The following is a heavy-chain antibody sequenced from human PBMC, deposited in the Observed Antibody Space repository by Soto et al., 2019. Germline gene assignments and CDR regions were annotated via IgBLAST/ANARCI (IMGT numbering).Heavy chain of an antibody. CDR2: ISNDGDYK. CDR3: ARDEAFSAPYYLDY. Sequence: VQLVESGGGVVQPGRSLRLSCVASEFTFSSHLMHWVRQAPGKGLDWVAFISNDGDYKNYADSVKGRFTISRDNSKDTVYLEIHSLRPEDTALYHCARDEAFSAPYYLDYWGQGTLVIVS. D-gene: IGHD1-26*01. V-gene: IGHV3-30*03. CDR1: EFTFSSHL. J-gene: IGHJ4*02.